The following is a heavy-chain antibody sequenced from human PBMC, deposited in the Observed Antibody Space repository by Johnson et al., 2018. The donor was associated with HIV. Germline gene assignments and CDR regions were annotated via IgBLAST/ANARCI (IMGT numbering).Heavy chain of an antibody. J-gene: IGHJ3*02. CDR3: TKDGQPYYNFWSASPDVFDI. V-gene: IGHV3-30*02. Sequence: QVQLVESGGGLVQPGGSLRVSCAASGFTFSSYGMHWVRQAPGKGLEWVAVIWYDESDKYYADSVKGRFTMSRDNSKNTVYLQMNSLRVEDTAVYYCTKDGQPYYNFWSASPDVFDIWGQGTMVSVSS. CDR1: GFTFSSYG. D-gene: IGHD3-3*01. CDR2: IWYDESDK.